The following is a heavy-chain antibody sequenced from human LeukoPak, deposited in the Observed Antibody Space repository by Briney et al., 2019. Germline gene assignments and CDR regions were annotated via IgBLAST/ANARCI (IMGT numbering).Heavy chain of an antibody. J-gene: IGHJ4*02. Sequence: GGSLRLSCAASGFTFSSYEMNWVHQAPGKGLEWVSYISSSGSTIYYADSVKGRFTISRDNAKNSLYLQMNSLRAEDTAVYYCAKADSGTYYGLGDYFDYWGQGTLVTVSS. CDR1: GFTFSSYE. D-gene: IGHD1-26*01. V-gene: IGHV3-48*03. CDR2: ISSSGSTI. CDR3: AKADSGTYYGLGDYFDY.